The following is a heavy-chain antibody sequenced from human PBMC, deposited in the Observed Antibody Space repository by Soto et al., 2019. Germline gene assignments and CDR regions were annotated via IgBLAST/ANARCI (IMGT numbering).Heavy chain of an antibody. V-gene: IGHV3-23*01. CDR3: AKHGPLGTIIVVITRFQY. CDR1: GFTFSRYG. CDR2: ISDSGGST. D-gene: IGHD3-22*01. J-gene: IGHJ4*02. Sequence: PGGSLRLSCAASGFTFSRYGMSWARQAPGKGLEWVSGISDSGGSTYYADSVKGRFTISRDNSKNTLYLQMNSLRVEDTAVYYCAKHGPLGTIIVVITRFQYWGQGTLVTVSS.